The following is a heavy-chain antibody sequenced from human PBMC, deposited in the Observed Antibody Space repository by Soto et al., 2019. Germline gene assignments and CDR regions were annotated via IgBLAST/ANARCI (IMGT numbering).Heavy chain of an antibody. J-gene: IGHJ4*02. D-gene: IGHD1-26*01. CDR3: ARTIVGATTDFDY. Sequence: SETLSLTCTVSGGSISSYYWSWIRQPPGKGLEWIGYIYYSGSTNYNPSLKSRVTISVDTSKNQFSLKLSSVTAADTAVYYCARTIVGATTDFDYWGQGTLVTVSS. V-gene: IGHV4-59*01. CDR2: IYYSGST. CDR1: GGSISSYY.